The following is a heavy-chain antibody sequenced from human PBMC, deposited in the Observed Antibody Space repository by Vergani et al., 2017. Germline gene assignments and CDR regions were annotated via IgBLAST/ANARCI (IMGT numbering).Heavy chain of an antibody. Sequence: VQLVESGGGLVKPGGSLRLSCAASGFTFSSYSMNWVRQAPGQGLEWMGWISAYNGNTNYAQKLQGRVTMTTDTSTSTAYMELRSLRSDDTAVYYCARDTYSGSWRVWFDPWGQGTLVTVSS. CDR1: GFTFSSYS. CDR2: ISAYNGNT. J-gene: IGHJ5*02. CDR3: ARDTYSGSWRVWFDP. D-gene: IGHD1-26*01. V-gene: IGHV1-18*01.